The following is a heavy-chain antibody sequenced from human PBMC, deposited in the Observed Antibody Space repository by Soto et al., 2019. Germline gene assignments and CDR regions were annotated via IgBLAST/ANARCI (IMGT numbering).Heavy chain of an antibody. V-gene: IGHV4-34*01. CDR2: INHSGST. CDR3: ARSLHYYDSSRYGMDV. J-gene: IGHJ6*02. CDR1: GGSFSGYY. D-gene: IGHD3-22*01. Sequence: SETLSLTCAVYGGSFSGYYWSWIRQPPGKGLEWIGEINHSGSTNYNPSLKSRVTISVDTSKNQFSLKLSSVTAADTAAYYCARSLHYYDSSRYGMDVWGQGTTVTVSS.